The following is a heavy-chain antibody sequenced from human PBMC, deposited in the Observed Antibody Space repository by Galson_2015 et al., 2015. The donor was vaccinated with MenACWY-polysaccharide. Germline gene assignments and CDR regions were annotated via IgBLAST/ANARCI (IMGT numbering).Heavy chain of an antibody. J-gene: IGHJ4*02. Sequence: SLRLSCAASGFTFSTYWMSWVRQAPGKGLEWVAIIKPDGSDKYYVDSVKGRFTISRDNAKNSLYLQMNGLRAEDTAIFFCARATYNGGWYPDYFDYWGQGALVTVSS. V-gene: IGHV3-7*01. CDR2: IKPDGSDK. CDR3: ARATYNGGWYPDYFDY. CDR1: GFTFSTYW. D-gene: IGHD6-19*01.